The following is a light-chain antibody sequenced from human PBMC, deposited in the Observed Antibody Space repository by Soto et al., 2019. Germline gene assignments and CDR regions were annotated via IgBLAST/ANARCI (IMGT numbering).Light chain of an antibody. CDR3: QSYDSSLSAL. CDR1: SSNIGAGYD. V-gene: IGLV1-40*01. J-gene: IGLJ3*02. Sequence: QSVLTQPPSVSGAPGQRGTIFCTGSSSNIGAGYDVHWYQQLPGTAPKLLIYGNSNRPSGVPDRFSGYKSGTSASLAITGLQAEDEADYYCQSYDSSLSALFGGGTKLTVL. CDR2: GNS.